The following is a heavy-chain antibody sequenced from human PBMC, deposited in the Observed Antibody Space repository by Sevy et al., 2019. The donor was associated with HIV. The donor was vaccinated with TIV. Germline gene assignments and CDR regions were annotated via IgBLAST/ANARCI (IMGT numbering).Heavy chain of an antibody. Sequence: GGSLRLSFVASGFMFSNYWMSWVRQAPGKGLEWVANIKRDGSEKYYVASVKGRFTISRDNAKNSLYLQMNSLRVEDTAVYYCARDCSSTSCLWGMDVWGPGTTVTVSS. J-gene: IGHJ6*02. CDR2: IKRDGSEK. CDR3: ARDCSSTSCLWGMDV. D-gene: IGHD2-2*01. V-gene: IGHV3-7*03. CDR1: GFMFSNYW.